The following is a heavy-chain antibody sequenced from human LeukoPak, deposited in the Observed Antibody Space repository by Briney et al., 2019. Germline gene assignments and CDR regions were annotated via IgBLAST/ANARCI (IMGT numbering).Heavy chain of an antibody. D-gene: IGHD3-3*01. Sequence: GGSLRLSCAASGFTFSNYGMSWVRHAPGQGLVWVSRIKGDGISTNYADSVKGRFTISRDIAKNTLYLQMSSLRAEDTGVYYCAKDHYWSIDYWGRGTLVTVSS. CDR2: IKGDGIST. CDR3: AKDHYWSIDY. J-gene: IGHJ4*02. V-gene: IGHV3-74*01. CDR1: GFTFSNYG.